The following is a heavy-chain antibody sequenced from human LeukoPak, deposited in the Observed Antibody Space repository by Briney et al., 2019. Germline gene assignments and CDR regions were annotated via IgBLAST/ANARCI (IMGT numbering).Heavy chain of an antibody. J-gene: IGHJ4*02. V-gene: IGHV1-18*04. CDR3: AAATYYDYVWGSYDFDY. CDR1: GYTFTSYG. D-gene: IGHD3-16*01. Sequence: ASVTVSCKASGYTFTSYGISWVRQAPGQGLEWMGWISAYNGNTNYAQKLQGRVTMTTDTSTSTAYMELRSLRSDDTAVYYCAAATYYDYVWGSYDFDYWGQGTLVTVSS. CDR2: ISAYNGNT.